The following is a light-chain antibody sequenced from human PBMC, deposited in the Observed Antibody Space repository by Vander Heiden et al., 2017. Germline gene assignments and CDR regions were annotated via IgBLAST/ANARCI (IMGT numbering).Light chain of an antibody. CDR2: QAS. CDR1: QSISSW. CDR3: QQYNSYSWT. J-gene: IGKJ1*01. V-gene: IGKV1-5*03. Sequence: IQLTQSPSTLSASVGDRVTITFWASQSISSWLAWYQQKPGQAPKLLIYQASSLESGVPSRFSGSGSGTEFTLTISSLQPDDFATYYCQQYNSYSWTFGQGTKVEVK.